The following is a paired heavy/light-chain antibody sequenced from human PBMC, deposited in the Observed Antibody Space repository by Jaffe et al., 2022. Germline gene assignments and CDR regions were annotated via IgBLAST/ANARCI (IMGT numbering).Heavy chain of an antibody. D-gene: IGHD1-20*01. CDR1: GFTFSRYW. Sequence: EVQLVESGGGLVQPGGSLRLSCAASGFTFSRYWMHWVRQAPGKGLVWVSRIKSDGSSTHYADSVKGRITISRDNAKNTLYLQTNSLRDEDTAVYYCVRENNWSLDYWGQGTLVTVSS. CDR2: IKSDGSST. V-gene: IGHV3-74*01. J-gene: IGHJ4*02. CDR3: VRENNWSLDY.
Light chain of an antibody. CDR2: WAS. V-gene: IGKV4-1*01. CDR1: QSVLYSSNNKNC. CDR3: QQHYTTPFT. Sequence: DIVMTQSPDSLAVSLGERATINCKSSQSVLYSSNNKNCLAWYQQKPGQSPKLLIYWASTRESGVPDRFSGSGSGTDFTLTISSLQAEDVAFYYCQQHYTTPFTFGGGTKVEI. J-gene: IGKJ4*01.